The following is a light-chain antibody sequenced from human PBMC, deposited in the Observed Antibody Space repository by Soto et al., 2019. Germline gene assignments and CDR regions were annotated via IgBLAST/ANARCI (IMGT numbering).Light chain of an antibody. J-gene: IGLJ3*02. CDR2: INYDGTH. V-gene: IGLV4-69*01. CDR3: QSLGTGIQV. CDR1: SGYSTYA. Sequence: QSVLTQSPSASASLGASGKLTCTLSSGYSTYAIAWHQQQSEKGPRFLMKINYDGTHSKGDGFFDRFSGSSSGAERHLTISSLQSEDEGDYYCQSLGTGIQVFGVGTKLTVL.